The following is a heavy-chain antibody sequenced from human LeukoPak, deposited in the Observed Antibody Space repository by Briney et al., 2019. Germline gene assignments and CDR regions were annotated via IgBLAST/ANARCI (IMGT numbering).Heavy chain of an antibody. Sequence: GGSLRLSCTASGFTFCDYAMSWVRQAPGKGLEWVGFIRSKAYGGTTEYAASVKGRFTISRDDSKSIAYLQMNSLKTEDTAVYYCTRDSSRLRYFEWKAFDIWGQGTMVTVSS. D-gene: IGHD3-9*01. J-gene: IGHJ3*02. CDR1: GFTFCDYA. CDR2: IRSKAYGGTT. V-gene: IGHV3-49*04. CDR3: TRDSSRLRYFEWKAFDI.